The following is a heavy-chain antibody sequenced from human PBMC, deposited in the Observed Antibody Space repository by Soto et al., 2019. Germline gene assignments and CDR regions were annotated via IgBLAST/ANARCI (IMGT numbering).Heavy chain of an antibody. Sequence: QVQLVQSGTEVKKPGASVKVSCKASGYTFRSYGISWVRQAPGQGLEWMGWISGYNGNTNYSQKFQGKGTMTTDTSTSTAYMELRNLRSDDTAVYYCAKADSNYAGRFSYYYMDVWGTGTMVTVSS. CDR3: AKADSNYAGRFSYYYMDV. CDR1: GYTFRSYG. CDR2: ISGYNGNT. V-gene: IGHV1-18*01. D-gene: IGHD4-4*01. J-gene: IGHJ6*03.